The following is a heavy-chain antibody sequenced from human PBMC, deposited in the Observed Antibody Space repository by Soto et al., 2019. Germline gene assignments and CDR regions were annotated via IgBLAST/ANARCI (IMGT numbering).Heavy chain of an antibody. Sequence: FLRLSCAASGFTFSRYTMNWVRQAPGKGLEWVSSITSSSSYIYYADSVKGRFTISRDNAKNSVFLQMNSLRAEDTAVYYCATSMIVGDNDYWGQGTLVTVSS. V-gene: IGHV3-21*01. J-gene: IGHJ4*02. CDR2: ITSSSSYI. D-gene: IGHD3-22*01. CDR1: GFTFSRYT. CDR3: ATSMIVGDNDY.